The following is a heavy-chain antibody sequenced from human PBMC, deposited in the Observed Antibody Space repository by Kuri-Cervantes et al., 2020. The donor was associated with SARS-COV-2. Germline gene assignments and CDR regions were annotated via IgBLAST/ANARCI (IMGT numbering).Heavy chain of an antibody. D-gene: IGHD6-13*01. CDR2: ISYDGSNK. J-gene: IGHJ6*02. V-gene: IGHV3-30*03. CDR3: ARERQQYYYYGMDV. CDR1: GFTFSSYG. Sequence: GESLKISCAASGFTFSSYGMHWVRQAPGKGLEWVAVISYDGSNKYYADSVKGRFTISRDNSKNTLYLQMNSLRSEDTAVYYCARERQQYYYYGMDVWGQGTTVTVSS.